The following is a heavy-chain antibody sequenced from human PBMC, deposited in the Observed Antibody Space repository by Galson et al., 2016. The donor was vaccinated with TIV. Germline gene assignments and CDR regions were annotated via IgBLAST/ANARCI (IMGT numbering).Heavy chain of an antibody. CDR3: ARDRGSMTMILVVDYYYGMDV. J-gene: IGHJ6*02. CDR1: GYTFSKYG. V-gene: IGHV1-18*04. CDR2: ISGDSGNT. Sequence: SVKVSCKASGYTFSKYGISWVRQAPGQGLEWMGWISGDSGNTDYARKFQGRGNMTADTSTGTAFLEVRSLTSDDTAVYYCARDRGSMTMILVVDYYYGMDVWGQGTTVTV. D-gene: IGHD3-22*01.